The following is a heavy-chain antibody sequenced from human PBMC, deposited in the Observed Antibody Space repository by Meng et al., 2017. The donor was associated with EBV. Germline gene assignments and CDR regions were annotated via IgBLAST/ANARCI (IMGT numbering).Heavy chain of an antibody. CDR1: VFTFGMYC. CDR2: IPSDASHTK. CDR3: AKDLRGRFDP. V-gene: IGHV3-30*18. Sequence: GQLGEWGVGVVQSGRSPRLSCVVSVFTFGMYCFRWVRQAPGKGPECVAIIPSDASHTKYYADPLKGRFTISRDNSKNTLYLQMNSLRTEDTAVYYCAKDLRGRFDPWGQGTLVTVSS. J-gene: IGHJ5*02. D-gene: IGHD1-14*01.